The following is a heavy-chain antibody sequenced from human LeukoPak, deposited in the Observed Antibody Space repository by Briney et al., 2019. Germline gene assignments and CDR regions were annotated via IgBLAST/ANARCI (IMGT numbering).Heavy chain of an antibody. CDR2: ISSSSSYI. Sequence: TGGSLRLSCAASGFTFSSYSMNWVRQAPGKGLEWVSSISSSSSYIYYADSVKGRFTISRDNAKNSLYLQMNSLRAEDTAVYYCARVVAPNCYYYYGMDVWGQGTTVTVSS. V-gene: IGHV3-21*01. D-gene: IGHD5-12*01. CDR1: GFTFSSYS. J-gene: IGHJ6*02. CDR3: ARVVAPNCYYYYGMDV.